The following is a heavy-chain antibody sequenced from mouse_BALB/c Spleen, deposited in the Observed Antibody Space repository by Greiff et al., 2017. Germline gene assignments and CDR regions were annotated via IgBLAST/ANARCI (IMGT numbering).Heavy chain of an antibody. J-gene: IGHJ4*01. CDR2: ISSGGGNT. V-gene: IGHV5-9*03. CDR1: GFTFSSYT. CDR3: ARFVFYAMDY. Sequence: EVKLQESGGGLVKPGGSLKLSCAASGFTFSSYTMSWVRQTPEKRLEWVATISSGGGNTYYPDSVKGRFTISRDNAKNNLYLQMSSLRSEDTALYYCARFVFYAMDYWGQGTSVTVSS.